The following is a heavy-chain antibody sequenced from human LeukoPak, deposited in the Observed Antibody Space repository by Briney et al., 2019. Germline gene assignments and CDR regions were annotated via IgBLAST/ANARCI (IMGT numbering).Heavy chain of an antibody. D-gene: IGHD6-6*01. Sequence: SETLSLTCTVSGGSISSYYWSWIRQHPGKGLEWIGYIYYSGSTYYNPSLKSRVTISVDTSKNQFSLKLSSVTAADTAVYYCARASSIAAPPTWRVFFDYWGQGTLVTVSS. CDR1: GGSISSYY. J-gene: IGHJ4*02. CDR2: IYYSGST. CDR3: ARASSIAAPPTWRVFFDY. V-gene: IGHV4-59*06.